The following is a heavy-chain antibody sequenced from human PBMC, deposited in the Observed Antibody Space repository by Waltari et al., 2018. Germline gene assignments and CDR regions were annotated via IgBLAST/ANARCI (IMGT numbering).Heavy chain of an antibody. CDR3: ARDRGRGLYLDS. D-gene: IGHD1-26*01. J-gene: IGHJ4*02. CDR2: IHGSGRS. Sequence: QVQLQESGPGLVKPSGTLSVTCAVSGDSISGRYWWSWVRQPPGKGLEWIGQIHGSGRSNYNPSLESRLTVSMDTSSNHFSLTVTSATAADTAIYYCARDRGRGLYLDSWGQGTLVTVSP. CDR1: GDSISGRYW. V-gene: IGHV4-4*02.